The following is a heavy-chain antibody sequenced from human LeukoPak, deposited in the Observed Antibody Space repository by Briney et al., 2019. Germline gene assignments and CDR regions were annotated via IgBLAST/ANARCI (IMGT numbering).Heavy chain of an antibody. CDR2: ISWNSGSI. D-gene: IGHD6-19*01. CDR1: GFTFDDYA. J-gene: IGHJ4*02. CDR3: AKDRGRYRSGWGSKVGY. V-gene: IGHV3-9*01. Sequence: GRSLRLSCAASGFTFDDYAMHWVRQAPGKGLEWVSGISWNSGSIGYADSVKGRFTISRDNAKNSLYLQMNSLRAEDTALYYCAKDRGRYRSGWGSKVGYWVQGTLVTVSS.